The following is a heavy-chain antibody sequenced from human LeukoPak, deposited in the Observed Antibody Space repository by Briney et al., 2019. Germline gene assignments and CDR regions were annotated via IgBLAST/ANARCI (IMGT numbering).Heavy chain of an antibody. CDR1: GYSFTDYW. J-gene: IGHJ2*01. V-gene: IGHV5-51*01. CDR3: AKGYWYFDL. Sequence: GESLKISCKGSGYSFTDYWIGWVRQMPGKGLEWMGIIYPSDSDTKYSPSFQGQVTISVDKSISTAYLQWSTLKTSDSAMYYCAKGYWYFDLWGRGTLLTVSS. CDR2: IYPSDSDT.